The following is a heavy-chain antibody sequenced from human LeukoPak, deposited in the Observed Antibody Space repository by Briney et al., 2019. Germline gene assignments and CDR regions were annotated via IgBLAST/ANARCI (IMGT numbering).Heavy chain of an antibody. D-gene: IGHD3-22*01. J-gene: IGHJ4*02. CDR3: ARQSISGSSLSYFDY. V-gene: IGHV4-59*01. CDR1: GRSISSDH. Sequence: PSETLSLTCTVSGRSISSDHWNCMRQPPGKGLEWFGCIYYSGRTYYNPRLKSRVTISVDLSKIQFSLRPTSATAADTAVYYCARQSISGSSLSYFDYWGQGTLVNVSS. CDR2: IYYSGRT.